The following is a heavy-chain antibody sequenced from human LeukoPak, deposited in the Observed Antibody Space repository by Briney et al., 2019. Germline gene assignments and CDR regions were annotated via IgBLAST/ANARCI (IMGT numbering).Heavy chain of an antibody. CDR3: ARGGGGAFDF. CDR2: ISSSSSYI. V-gene: IGHV3-21*01. D-gene: IGHD4-23*01. Sequence: GGSLRLSCAASGFTFSSYSMNWVRQAPGKGLEWVSSISSSSSYIYYADSVKGRFTISRDNAKNSLYLQINTLRAEDTAVYYCARGGGGAFDFWGQGAMVTVSS. CDR1: GFTFSSYS. J-gene: IGHJ3*01.